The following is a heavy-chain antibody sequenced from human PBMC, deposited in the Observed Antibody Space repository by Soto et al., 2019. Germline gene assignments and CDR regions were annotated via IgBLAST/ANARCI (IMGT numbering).Heavy chain of an antibody. CDR3: ARGRHCLDY. CDR1: GGSISNYY. D-gene: IGHD6-25*01. J-gene: IGHJ4*02. CDR2: IYYTGST. Sequence: QVQLQESGPGLVKPSETLSLTCTVSGGSISNYYWSWIRQPPGKGLEWIGYIYYTGSTNYNPSLKSRVTISVDTSENQFSLRLSSVTAADTAIYYCARGRHCLDYWGQGTLVTVSS. V-gene: IGHV4-59*01.